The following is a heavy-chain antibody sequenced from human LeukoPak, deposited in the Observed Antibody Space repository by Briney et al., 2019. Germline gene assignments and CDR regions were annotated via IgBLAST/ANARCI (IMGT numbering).Heavy chain of an antibody. V-gene: IGHV1-2*02. J-gene: IGHJ6*03. D-gene: IGHD2-2*01. CDR2: INPNSGGT. Sequence: AASVKVSCKASGYTFTGYYMHWVRQAPGQGLEWMGWINPNSGGTNYAQKFQGRVTMTRDTSISTAYMELSRLRSDDTAVYYCARVSRYWSSNSCYGHYYDYYMDVWGKGTTVTVSS. CDR3: ARVSRYWSSNSCYGHYYDYYMDV. CDR1: GYTFTGYY.